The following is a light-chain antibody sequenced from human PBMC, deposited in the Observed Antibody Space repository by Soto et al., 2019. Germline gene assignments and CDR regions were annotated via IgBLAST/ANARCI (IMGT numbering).Light chain of an antibody. J-gene: IGLJ1*01. CDR1: SSDAGGYNY. CDR2: EVS. Sequence: QSALAQPASVSGSPGPSITISCPGNSSDAGGYNYVSWYQQHPGKASKLMIYEVSNRPSGVSNRFSGSKSGNTASLTISGLQAEGEADYYCSSYTSSSNYVFGTGTKATVL. V-gene: IGLV2-14*01. CDR3: SSYTSSSNYV.